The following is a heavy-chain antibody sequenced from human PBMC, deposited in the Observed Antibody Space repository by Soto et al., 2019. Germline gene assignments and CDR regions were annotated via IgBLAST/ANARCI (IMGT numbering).Heavy chain of an antibody. J-gene: IGHJ6*02. CDR1: GFTFSSYG. CDR3: ARDIIAAAGTYYYYGMDV. D-gene: IGHD6-13*01. Sequence: PGGSLRLSCAASGFTFSSYGMHWVRQAPGKGLEWVAVIWYDGSNKYYADSVKGRFTISRDNSKNTLYLQMNSLRAEDTAVYYCARDIIAAAGTYYYYGMDVWGQGTTVTVSS. CDR2: IWYDGSNK. V-gene: IGHV3-33*01.